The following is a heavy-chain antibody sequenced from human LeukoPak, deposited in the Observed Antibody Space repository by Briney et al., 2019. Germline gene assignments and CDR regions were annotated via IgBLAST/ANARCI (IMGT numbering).Heavy chain of an antibody. CDR1: GGTFSSYA. D-gene: IGHD6-19*01. V-gene: IGHV1-69*04. J-gene: IGHJ4*02. Sequence: SVKVSCKASGGTFSSYAISWVRRAPGQGLEWMGRIIPILGIANYAQKFQGRVTITADKSTSTAYMELSSLRSEDTAVYYCATLGSSYGGWSVFDYWGQGTLVTVSS. CDR2: IIPILGIA. CDR3: ATLGSSYGGWSVFDY.